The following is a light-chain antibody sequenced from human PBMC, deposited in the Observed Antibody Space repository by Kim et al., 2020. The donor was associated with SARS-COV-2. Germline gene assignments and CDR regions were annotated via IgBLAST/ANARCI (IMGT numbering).Light chain of an antibody. J-gene: IGKJ2*01. Sequence: PGERATLSGRASQSVSSNYLAWYQQKPGQAPRLLIYGASSRATGIPDRFSGSGSGTDVTLTTSKLEPEDFAVYYCQHFGRSPPLYTFGQGTKLEI. V-gene: IGKV3-20*01. CDR2: GAS. CDR3: QHFGRSPPLYT. CDR1: QSVSSNY.